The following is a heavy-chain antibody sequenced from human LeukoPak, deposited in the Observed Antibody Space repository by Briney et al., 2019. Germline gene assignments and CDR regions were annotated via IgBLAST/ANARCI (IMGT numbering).Heavy chain of an antibody. CDR3: ARRAMDYYYYGMDV. Sequence: SETLSLTYTVSGGSISSSSYYWGWIRQPPGKGLEWIGSIYYSGSTYYNPSLKSRVTISVDTSKNQFSLKLSSVTAADTAVYYCARRAMDYYYYGMDVWGQGTTVTVSS. D-gene: IGHD5-18*01. V-gene: IGHV4-39*01. CDR2: IYYSGST. CDR1: GGSISSSSYY. J-gene: IGHJ6*02.